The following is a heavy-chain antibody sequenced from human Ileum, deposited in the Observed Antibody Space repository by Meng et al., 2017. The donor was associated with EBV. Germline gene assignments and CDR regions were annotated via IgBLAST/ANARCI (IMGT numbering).Heavy chain of an antibody. V-gene: IGHV1-2*05. Sequence: GQLGRAGVEVKEAGASMKVSCKTSGYTFSDHYMYWVRQVPGQGLEWMGRINPNGGGTLYAQKFRGRVTMTRDMSNSTVFMELSRLRSDDTGIYYCARDSEKLLGWFDPWGQGTLVTVSS. D-gene: IGHD6-19*01. J-gene: IGHJ5*02. CDR3: ARDSEKLLGWFDP. CDR1: GYTFSDHY. CDR2: INPNGGGT.